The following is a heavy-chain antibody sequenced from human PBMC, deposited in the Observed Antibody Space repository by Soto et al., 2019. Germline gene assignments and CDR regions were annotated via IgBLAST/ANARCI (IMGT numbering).Heavy chain of an antibody. V-gene: IGHV3-23*01. Sequence: LRLSCAASGFTFSSYSMNWVRQAPGKGLEWVSGLSGSGTSTYYADSVKGRFTISRDNSRDTLFLQMNSLTADDTAVYYCAKATTNGGWFNPFDSWGQGALVTVSS. D-gene: IGHD6-19*01. J-gene: IGHJ4*02. CDR3: AKATTNGGWFNPFDS. CDR1: GFTFSSYS. CDR2: LSGSGTST.